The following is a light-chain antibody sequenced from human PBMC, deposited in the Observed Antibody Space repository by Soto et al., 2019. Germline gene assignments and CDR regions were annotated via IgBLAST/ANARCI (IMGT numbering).Light chain of an antibody. Sequence: DIVMTQSPDSLAVSLGERATINCKSSQSVLHSSNNKNYLTWYQQKQGQPPKLLIYWASTRESGVPDRLGGSGSGTDFTLTISSLQAEDVAVYYCQQFQTPARTFGQGPKVEIK. V-gene: IGKV4-1*01. CDR1: QSVLHSSNNKNY. CDR3: QQFQTPART. J-gene: IGKJ1*01. CDR2: WAS.